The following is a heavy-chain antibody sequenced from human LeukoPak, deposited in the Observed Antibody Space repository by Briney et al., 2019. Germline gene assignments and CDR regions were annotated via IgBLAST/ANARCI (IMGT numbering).Heavy chain of an antibody. CDR1: GFTFSTYS. J-gene: IGHJ1*01. CDR3: TSWGDTTAEYFQR. Sequence: GGSLRLSCAASGFTFSTYSMNWVRQAPGKGLEWVSSISSSSSYIYYADSVEGRFTISRDNAQNSMYLQMNSLRVEDTAVYYCTSWGDTTAEYFQRWGQGTLVTVSS. CDR2: ISSSSSYI. V-gene: IGHV3-21*01. D-gene: IGHD2-21*02.